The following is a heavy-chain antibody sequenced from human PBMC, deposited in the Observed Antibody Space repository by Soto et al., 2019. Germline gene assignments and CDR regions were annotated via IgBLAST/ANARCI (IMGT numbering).Heavy chain of an antibody. Sequence: GGSLRLSCAASGFTFSSYGMHWVRQAPGKGLEWVAVIWYDGSNKYYADSVKGRFTISRDNSKNTLYLQMNSLRAEDTAVYYCARVRAAAGTGNPYYYYGMAVWGQGTTVTVSS. CDR2: IWYDGSNK. CDR3: ARVRAAAGTGNPYYYYGMAV. V-gene: IGHV3-33*01. D-gene: IGHD6-13*01. J-gene: IGHJ6*02. CDR1: GFTFSSYG.